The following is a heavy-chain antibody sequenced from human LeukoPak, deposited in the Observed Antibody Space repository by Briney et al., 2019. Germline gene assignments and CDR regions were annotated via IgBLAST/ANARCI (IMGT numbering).Heavy chain of an antibody. CDR1: GYSFTSYW. J-gene: IGHJ5*02. Sequence: GESLKISCKGSGYSFTSYWIGWVRQMPGKGLEWMGIIYPGDSDTRYSPSFQGQVTISADKSISTAYLQWSSLKASDTAMYYCARRGYCSGGSCYSNWFGPWGQGTLVTVSS. CDR3: ARRGYCSGGSCYSNWFGP. V-gene: IGHV5-51*01. D-gene: IGHD2-15*01. CDR2: IYPGDSDT.